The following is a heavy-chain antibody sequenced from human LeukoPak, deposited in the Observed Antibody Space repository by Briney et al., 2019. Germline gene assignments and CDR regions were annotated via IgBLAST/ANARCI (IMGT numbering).Heavy chain of an antibody. V-gene: IGHV3-23*01. CDR1: GFTFSTYA. J-gene: IGHJ6*03. CDR3: ARVRTDYDFWSGYRYYYYYMDV. D-gene: IGHD3-3*01. Sequence: GGSLRLSCVASGFTFSTYAMTWVRQAPGKGLEWVSTMTVSGGHTYYADSVKGRFTISRDNSKNTLDLQMNSLRVEDTAVYYCARVRTDYDFWSGYRYYYYYMDVWGKGTTVTVSS. CDR2: MTVSGGHT.